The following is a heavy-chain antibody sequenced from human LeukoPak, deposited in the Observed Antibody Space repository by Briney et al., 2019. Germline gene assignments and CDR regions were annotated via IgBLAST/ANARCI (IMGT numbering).Heavy chain of an antibody. V-gene: IGHV1-69*04. D-gene: IGHD3-22*01. CDR2: IIPILGIA. CDR3: ARANPGYSDY. J-gene: IGHJ4*02. Sequence: SVKVSCKASGYTFTSYDINWVRQAPGQGLEWMGRIIPILGIANYAQKFQGRVTITADKSTSTAYMELSSLRSEDTAVYYCARANPGYSDYWGQGTLVTVSS. CDR1: GYTFTSYD.